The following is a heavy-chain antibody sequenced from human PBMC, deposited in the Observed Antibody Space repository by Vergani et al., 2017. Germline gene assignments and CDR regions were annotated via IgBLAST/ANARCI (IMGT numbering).Heavy chain of an antibody. V-gene: IGHV3-30*02. Sequence: QVQLVESGGGLVKPGGSLRLSCAASGFTFSDYYMSWIRQAPGKGLEWVAFIRYDGSNKYYADSVKGRFTISRDNSKNTLYLQMNSLRAEDTAVYYCAKARTFDYWGQGTLVTVSS. CDR1: GFTFSDYY. J-gene: IGHJ4*02. CDR3: AKARTFDY. CDR2: IRYDGSNK.